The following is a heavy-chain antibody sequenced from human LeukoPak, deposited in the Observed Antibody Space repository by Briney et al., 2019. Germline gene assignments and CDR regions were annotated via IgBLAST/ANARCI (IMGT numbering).Heavy chain of an antibody. J-gene: IGHJ5*02. CDR3: ARGRVVRRNWFDP. V-gene: IGHV4-34*01. CDR1: GGPFSGYY. D-gene: IGHD2-2*01. CDR2: INHSGST. Sequence: PSETLSLTCAVSGGPFSGYYWSWIRQPPGKGLEWIGEINHSGSTNYNPSLKSRVTISVDTSKNQFSLKLSSVTAADTAVYYCARGRVVRRNWFDPWGQGTLVTVSS.